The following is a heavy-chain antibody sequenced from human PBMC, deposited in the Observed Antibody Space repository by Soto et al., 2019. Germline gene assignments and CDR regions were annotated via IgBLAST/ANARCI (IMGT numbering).Heavy chain of an antibody. D-gene: IGHD3-3*01. Sequence: ASVKVSCKASGYTFTGYAMHWVRQAPGQRLEWMGWINAGNGNTKYSQKFQGRVTITRDTSASTAYMELSSLRSEDTAVYYYARTGYYDFWSGPYYYYYMDVWGKGTTVTVSS. CDR2: INAGNGNT. CDR3: ARTGYYDFWSGPYYYYYMDV. V-gene: IGHV1-3*01. J-gene: IGHJ6*03. CDR1: GYTFTGYA.